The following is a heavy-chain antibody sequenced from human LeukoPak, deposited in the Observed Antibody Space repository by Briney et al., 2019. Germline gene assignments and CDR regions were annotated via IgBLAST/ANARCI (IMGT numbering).Heavy chain of an antibody. D-gene: IGHD6-19*01. CDR1: GYTFTGYY. V-gene: IGHV1-2*02. CDR3: AREGSSGWNKSGIYYFDY. J-gene: IGHJ4*02. Sequence: ASVKVSCKASGYTFTGYYMHWVRQAPGQGLEWMGWINPNSGGTNYAQKFQGRVTMTRDTSISTAYMELSRLRSDDTAAYYCAREGSSGWNKSGIYYFDYWGQGTLVTVSS. CDR2: INPNSGGT.